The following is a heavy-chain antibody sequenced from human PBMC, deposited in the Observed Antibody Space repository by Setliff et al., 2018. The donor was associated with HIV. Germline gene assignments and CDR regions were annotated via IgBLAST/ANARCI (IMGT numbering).Heavy chain of an antibody. CDR3: ARRRGQKATGWYYFDF. D-gene: IGHD6-19*01. J-gene: IGHJ4*02. V-gene: IGHV4-39*01. CDR2: IHDSGNT. Sequence: NLSLTCTVYGGFIKNSNYYWGWIRQPPGKGLEWLGNIHDSGNTYYNPSLKSRVSISVDTSKRQFSLKLTSVTAGDSALYYCARRRGQKATGWYYFDFWGQGALVTVSS. CDR1: GGFIKNSNYY.